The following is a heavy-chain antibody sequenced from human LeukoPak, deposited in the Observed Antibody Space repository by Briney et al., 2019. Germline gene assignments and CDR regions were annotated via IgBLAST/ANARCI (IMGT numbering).Heavy chain of an antibody. Sequence: PSQTLSLTCALSGDIVSSNSAAWHWIRQSPSRGLEWLGRTYYRSKWYNDYAVSVKSRITINPDTSKNQFSLQLNSVTPEDTAVYYCARDPGAVATSFDYWGQGTLVTVS. CDR1: GDIVSSNSAA. D-gene: IGHD5-12*01. V-gene: IGHV6-1*01. J-gene: IGHJ4*02. CDR2: TYYRSKWYN. CDR3: ARDPGAVATSFDY.